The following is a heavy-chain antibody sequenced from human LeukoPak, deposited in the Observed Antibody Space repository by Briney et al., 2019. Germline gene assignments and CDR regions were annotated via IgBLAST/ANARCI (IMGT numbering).Heavy chain of an antibody. V-gene: IGHV3-21*01. D-gene: IGHD3-10*01. Sequence: AGGSLRLSCAASGFTFNGYSMNWVRQAPGKGLEWVSSISSSSTYIYYADSVKGRFTISRDNAKNSLYLQMNSLRAEDTAVYYCARDSGDXLLXFXXLXXXXXDYXXXGTLVTVS. J-gene: IGHJ4*01. CDR3: ARDSGDXLLXFXXLXXXXXDY. CDR2: ISSSSTYI. CDR1: GFTFNGYS.